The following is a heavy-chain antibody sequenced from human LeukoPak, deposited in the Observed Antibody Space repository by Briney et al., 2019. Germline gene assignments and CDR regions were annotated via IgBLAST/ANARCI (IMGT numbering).Heavy chain of an antibody. CDR1: GFTFSSYS. CDR3: ARGSIIDTTSSSASGPGGPDY. D-gene: IGHD6-6*01. J-gene: IGHJ4*02. CDR2: IGSSSSYM. Sequence: GGSLRLSCAASGFTFSSYSMNWVRQAPGKGLEWVSCIGSSSSYMYYADSVKGRFTISRDNAKNSLYLQMNSLRAEDTAVYYCARGSIIDTTSSSASGPGGPDYWDQGTLVTVSS. V-gene: IGHV3-21*01.